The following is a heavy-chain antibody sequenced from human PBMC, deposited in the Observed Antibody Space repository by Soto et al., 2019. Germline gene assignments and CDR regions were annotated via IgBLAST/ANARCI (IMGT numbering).Heavy chain of an antibody. CDR3: ARGPGVAAAGLGYYYYMDV. Sequence: SETLSLTCAVYGGSFSGYYWSWIRQPPGKGLEWIGEINHSGSTNYNPSLKSRVTISVDTSKNQFSLKLSSVTAADTAVYYCARGPGVAAAGLGYYYYMDVWGKGTTVTVSS. CDR2: INHSGST. V-gene: IGHV4-34*01. J-gene: IGHJ6*03. D-gene: IGHD6-13*01. CDR1: GGSFSGYY.